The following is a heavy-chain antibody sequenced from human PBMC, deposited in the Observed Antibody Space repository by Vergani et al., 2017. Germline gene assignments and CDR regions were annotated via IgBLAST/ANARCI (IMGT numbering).Heavy chain of an antibody. J-gene: IGHJ4*02. D-gene: IGHD3-10*01. CDR1: GGTFSSYA. Sequence: QVQLVQSGAEVKKPGSSVKVSCKASGGTFSSYAISWVRQAPGQGLEWMGGIIPIFVTANYAQKFQGRFTRTTDTSTSTAYMELRSLRSDDTAVYYCARDRGSGMAPLVYWGQGTLVTVSS. CDR2: IIPIFVTA. V-gene: IGHV1-69*06. CDR3: ARDRGSGMAPLVY.